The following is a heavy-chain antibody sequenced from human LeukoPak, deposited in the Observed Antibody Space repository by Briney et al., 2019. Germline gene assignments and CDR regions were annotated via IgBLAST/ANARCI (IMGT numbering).Heavy chain of an antibody. CDR1: GFTFNTYG. CDR3: ARAASGVRQEHYFDQ. V-gene: IGHV3-30*02. CDR2: KRYDGSSE. Sequence: GGSLRLSCEASGFTFNTYGMHWVRQAPGKGLEWVALKRYDGSSENYADSVKGRFTISRDNSKNTLYLEMNSLSVEDTAVYYCARAASGVRQEHYFDQWCQGTLVTVSS. J-gene: IGHJ4*02. D-gene: IGHD3-10*01.